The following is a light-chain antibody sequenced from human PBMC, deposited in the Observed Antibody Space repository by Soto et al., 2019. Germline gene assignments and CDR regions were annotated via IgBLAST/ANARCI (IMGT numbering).Light chain of an antibody. J-gene: IGKJ1*01. CDR3: QQYNHWPWT. CDR2: GAS. CDR1: QSISFN. Sequence: EVVMTQSPGTLSVSPGERATLSCRAGQSISFNLAWYQLKPGRVPRLLIYGASTRATGVPARFSGSGSGTEFTLTISSLQSEDFVVYYCQQYNHWPWTFGQGTKVEIK. V-gene: IGKV3-15*01.